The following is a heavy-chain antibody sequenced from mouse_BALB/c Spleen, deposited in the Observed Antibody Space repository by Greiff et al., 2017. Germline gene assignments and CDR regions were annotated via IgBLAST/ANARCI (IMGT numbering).Heavy chain of an antibody. V-gene: IGHV3-2*02. Sequence: EVKLVESGPGLVKPSQSLSLTCTVTGYSITSDYAWNWIRQFPGNKLEWMGYISYSGSTSYNPSLKSRISITRDTSKNQFFLQLNSVTTEDTATYYCARGAYLDYWGQGTSVTVSS. CDR3: ARGAYLDY. CDR1: GYSITSDYA. D-gene: IGHD2-10*01. J-gene: IGHJ4*01. CDR2: ISYSGST.